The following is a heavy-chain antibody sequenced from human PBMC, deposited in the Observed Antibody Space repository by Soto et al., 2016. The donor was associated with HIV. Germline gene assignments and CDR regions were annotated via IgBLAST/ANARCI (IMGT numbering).Heavy chain of an antibody. V-gene: IGHV4-34*01. Sequence: QVQLQQWGAGLLKPSETLSLTCTVYDGSFSGYYWSWIRQPPGKGLEWIGEINHSGSTNYNPSLKSRVTISLDTSKNXLSLKLRSVTAADTAVYYCASMVDNMDVWGQKGHGHRLL. J-gene: IGHJ6*03. CDR1: DGSFSGYY. CDR3: ASMVDNMDV. D-gene: IGHD2-15*01. CDR2: INHSGST.